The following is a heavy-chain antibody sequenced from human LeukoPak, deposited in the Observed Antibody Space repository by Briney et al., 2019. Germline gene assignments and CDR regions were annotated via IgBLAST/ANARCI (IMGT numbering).Heavy chain of an antibody. D-gene: IGHD3-22*01. J-gene: IGHJ5*02. CDR1: GFTFSRYW. CDR3: ARKFYYYDTSPAGWFDP. Sequence: GGSLRLSCAASGFTFSRYWMSWVRQAPGKGLEWVATIKQDGSDEYYVDSVKGRFTISRDNAKNSLYLQMDSLRAEDTAVYHCARKFYYYDTSPAGWFDPWGEGTMVTVSS. CDR2: IKQDGSDE. V-gene: IGHV3-7*01.